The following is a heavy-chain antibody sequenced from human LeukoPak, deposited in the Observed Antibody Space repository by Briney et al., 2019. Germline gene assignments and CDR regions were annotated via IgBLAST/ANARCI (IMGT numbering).Heavy chain of an antibody. CDR3: ARCLGGAEYFQH. CDR1: GGSISSSSYY. J-gene: IGHJ1*01. CDR2: IYYSGST. V-gene: IGHV4-39*07. D-gene: IGHD2-15*01. Sequence: KPSETLSLTCTVSGGSISSSSYYWGWIRQPPGKGLEWIGSIYYSGSTYYNPSLKSRVTISVDTSKNQFSLKLSSVTAADTAVYYCARCLGGAEYFQHWGQGTLVTVSS.